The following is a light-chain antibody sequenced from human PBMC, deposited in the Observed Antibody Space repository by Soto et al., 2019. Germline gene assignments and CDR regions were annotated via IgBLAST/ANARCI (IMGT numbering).Light chain of an antibody. J-gene: IGLJ2*01. CDR3: NSYTSSSTNVV. CDR2: DVS. V-gene: IGLV2-14*01. CDR1: SSDVGGYND. Sequence: QSALTQPASVSGSPGQSITISCTGTSSDVGGYNDVSWYQQHPGKAPKLMIYDVSNRPSGVSNRFSGSKSGNTASLTISGLQAEDEAYYYCNSYTSSSTNVVFGGGTKLTVL.